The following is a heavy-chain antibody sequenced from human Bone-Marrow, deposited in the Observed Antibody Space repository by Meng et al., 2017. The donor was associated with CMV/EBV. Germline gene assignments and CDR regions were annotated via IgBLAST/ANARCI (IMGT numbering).Heavy chain of an antibody. D-gene: IGHD6-19*01. Sequence: SETLSLTCAVYGGSFSGYYWSWIRQPPGKGLEWIGEINHSGSTNYNPSLKSRVTISVDTSKNQFSLKLSSVTAADTAVYYCARDRTSSSGHIGRVSDYYYGMDVWGQGTTVTVSS. CDR2: INHSGST. CDR1: GGSFSGYY. J-gene: IGHJ6*02. CDR3: ARDRTSSSGHIGRVSDYYYGMDV. V-gene: IGHV4-34*01.